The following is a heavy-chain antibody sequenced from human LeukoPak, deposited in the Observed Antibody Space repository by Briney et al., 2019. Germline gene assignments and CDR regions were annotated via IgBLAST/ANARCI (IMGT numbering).Heavy chain of an antibody. V-gene: IGHV3-30*18. D-gene: IGHD1-1*01. CDR1: AFSFSGHW. Sequence: GGSLRLSCAASAFSFSGHWMSWVRQAPGKGLEWVTLISYDGSNKFYADSVKGRFTISRDNSKNTLYLQMNSLRPEDTAVYYCAKDPSLRTTLPLWGQGTLVTVSS. CDR3: AKDPSLRTTLPL. J-gene: IGHJ4*02. CDR2: ISYDGSNK.